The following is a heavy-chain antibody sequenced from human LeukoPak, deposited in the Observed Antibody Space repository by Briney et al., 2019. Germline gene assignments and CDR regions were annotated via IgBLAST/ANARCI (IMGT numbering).Heavy chain of an antibody. V-gene: IGHV5-51*01. D-gene: IGHD6-6*01. CDR2: IYPGDSDT. Sequence: AESPLISCKGSGFTFSSYWIGWVRQMPGKGLEWMGIIYPGDSDTRYSPSFQGQVTISADNSITTAYLQWSSLKASDTAMYYCARSAAARRGLNFDYWGQGALVSHSS. CDR1: GFTFSSYW. J-gene: IGHJ4*02. CDR3: ARSAAARRGLNFDY.